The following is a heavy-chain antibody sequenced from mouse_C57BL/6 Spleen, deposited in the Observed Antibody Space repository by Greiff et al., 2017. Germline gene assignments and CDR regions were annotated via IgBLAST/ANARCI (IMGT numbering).Heavy chain of an antibody. V-gene: IGHV5-9-1*02. Sequence: EVMLVESGEGLVKPGGSLKLSCAASGFTFSSYAMSWVRQTPEKRLEWVAYISSGGDYIYYADTVKGRFTISRDNARNTLYLQMSSLKSEDTAMYYCTRDRYYGSSYDAMDYWGQGTSVTVSS. D-gene: IGHD1-1*01. J-gene: IGHJ4*01. CDR1: GFTFSSYA. CDR2: ISSGGDYI. CDR3: TRDRYYGSSYDAMDY.